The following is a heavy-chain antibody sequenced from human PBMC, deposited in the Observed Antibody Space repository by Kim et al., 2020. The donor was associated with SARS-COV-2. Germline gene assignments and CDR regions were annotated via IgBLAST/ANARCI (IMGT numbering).Heavy chain of an antibody. Sequence: GGSLRLSCAASGFTFSSYSMNWVRQAPGKGLEWVSSISSSSSYIYYADSVKGRFTISRDNAKNSLYLQMNSLRAEDTAVYYCARLNSRRGAFDIWGQGTMVTVSS. J-gene: IGHJ3*02. CDR3: ARLNSRRGAFDI. CDR1: GFTFSSYS. V-gene: IGHV3-21*01. D-gene: IGHD6-13*01. CDR2: ISSSSSYI.